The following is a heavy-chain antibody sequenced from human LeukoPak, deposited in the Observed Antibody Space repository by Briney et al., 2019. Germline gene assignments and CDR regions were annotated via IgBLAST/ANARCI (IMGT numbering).Heavy chain of an antibody. CDR2: ISYDGSNK. D-gene: IGHD1-26*01. V-gene: IGHV3-30*18. CDR1: GFTFSSYG. J-gene: IGHJ4*02. CDR3: AKVNTPYTGIVGAEHFDY. Sequence: PGRSLRLSCAASGFTFSSYGMHWVRQAPGKGLEWVAVISYDGSNKYYADPVKGRFTISRDNSKNTLYLQMNSLRAEDTAVYYCAKVNTPYTGIVGAEHFDYWGQGTLVTVSS.